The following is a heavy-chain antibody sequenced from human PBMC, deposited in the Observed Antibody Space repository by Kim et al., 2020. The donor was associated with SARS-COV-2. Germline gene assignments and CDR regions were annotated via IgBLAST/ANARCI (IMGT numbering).Heavy chain of an antibody. J-gene: IGHJ4*02. V-gene: IGHV1-18*01. CDR3: ARGCSGGSCYSLIHYFDY. Sequence: ASVKVSCKASGYTFTSYGISWVRQAPGQGLEWMGWISAYNGNTNYAQKLQGRVTMTTDTSTSTAYMELRSLRSDDTAVYYCARGCSGGSCYSLIHYFDYWGQGTLVTVSS. D-gene: IGHD2-15*01. CDR1: GYTFTSYG. CDR2: ISAYNGNT.